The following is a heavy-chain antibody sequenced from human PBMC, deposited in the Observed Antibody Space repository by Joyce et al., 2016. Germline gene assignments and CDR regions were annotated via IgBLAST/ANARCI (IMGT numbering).Heavy chain of an antibody. CDR2: INSGTTYK. V-gene: IGHV3-21*01. Sequence: EVHLVESGGGLVKPGGSLRLSCAASGFTFSNYNMNWVRRAPGKGLDWVSSINSGTTYKYYADSVQGRFTISRDNAKNSLYLQMNSLRAEDTAVYYCARDLGYFDYWGQGTLVTVSS. CDR1: GFTFSNYN. CDR3: ARDLGYFDY. J-gene: IGHJ4*02.